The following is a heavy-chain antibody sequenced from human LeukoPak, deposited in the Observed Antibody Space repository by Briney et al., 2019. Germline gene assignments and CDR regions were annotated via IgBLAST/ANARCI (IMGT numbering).Heavy chain of an antibody. V-gene: IGHV1-18*01. J-gene: IGHJ3*02. CDR2: ISAYNGNT. D-gene: IGHD4-17*01. CDR3: ATNTTVYDDFDI. CDR1: GYTFTSYG. Sequence: ASVKVSCKASGYTFTSYGISWVRQAPGQGREWMGWISAYNGNTNYAQKLQGRVTMHTDTSTSTAYMELRSLRSDDTAVYHCATNTTVYDDFDIWGQGTMVTVSS.